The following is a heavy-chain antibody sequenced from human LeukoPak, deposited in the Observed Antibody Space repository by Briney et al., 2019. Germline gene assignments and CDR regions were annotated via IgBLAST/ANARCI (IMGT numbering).Heavy chain of an antibody. CDR2: IKQDGSEK. Sequence: PGGSLRLSCAASGFTFSSYWMSWVRQAPGKGLEWVANIKQDGSEKYYVDSVKGRFTISRDNAKNSLYLQMNSLRAEDTAVYYCARAAWVVGATTRVRWHRTKRTERDNYYFDYWGQGTLVTVSS. CDR1: GFTFSSYW. D-gene: IGHD1-26*01. CDR3: ARAAWVVGATTRVRWHRTKRTERDNYYFDY. V-gene: IGHV3-7*01. J-gene: IGHJ4*02.